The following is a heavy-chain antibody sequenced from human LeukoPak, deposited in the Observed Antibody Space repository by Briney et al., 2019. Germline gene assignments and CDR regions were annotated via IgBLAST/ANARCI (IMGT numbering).Heavy chain of an antibody. J-gene: IGHJ6*03. CDR2: MNPNSGNT. Sequence: ASVKVSCKASGYTFTSYDTNWVRQATGQGLEWMGWMNPNSGNTGYAQKFQGRVTMTRNTSISTAYMELSSLRSEDTAVYYCAIGYSYGSKYYYYYYYMDVWGKGTTVTVSS. D-gene: IGHD5-18*01. CDR3: AIGYSYGSKYYYYYYYMDV. CDR1: GYTFTSYD. V-gene: IGHV1-8*01.